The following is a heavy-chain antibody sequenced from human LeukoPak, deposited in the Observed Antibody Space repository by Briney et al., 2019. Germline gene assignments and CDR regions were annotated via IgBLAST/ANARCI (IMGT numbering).Heavy chain of an antibody. Sequence: PGGSLRLSCAASGFTFSSYAMSWVRQAPGKGLEWVSAISGSGGSTYYADSVKGRFTISRDNAKNSLYLQMNTLRAEDTAVYYCAREVLGGDAFDIWGQGTMVTVSS. CDR2: ISGSGGST. CDR3: AREVLGGDAFDI. CDR1: GFTFSSYA. J-gene: IGHJ3*02. V-gene: IGHV3-23*01. D-gene: IGHD1-14*01.